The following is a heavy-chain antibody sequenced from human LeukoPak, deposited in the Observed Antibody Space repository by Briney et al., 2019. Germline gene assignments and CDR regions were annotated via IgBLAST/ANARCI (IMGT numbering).Heavy chain of an antibody. V-gene: IGHV4-34*01. CDR2: INDSGST. J-gene: IGHJ4*02. CDR1: GGSFSDYY. D-gene: IGHD3-10*01. Sequence: PSETLSLTCAVYGGSFSDYYWGWIRQPPGKSLEWIGEINDSGSTNYNASLTSRASMSVDTPKNQFSLKLTSVTAADTALYFCARGPSSGSGSLYFDHWGQTLLVTVSS. CDR3: ARGPSSGSGSLYFDH.